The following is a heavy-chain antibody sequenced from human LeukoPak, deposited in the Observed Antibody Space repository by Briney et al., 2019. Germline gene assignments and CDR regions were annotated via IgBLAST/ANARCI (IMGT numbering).Heavy chain of an antibody. V-gene: IGHV3-20*04. J-gene: IGHJ4*02. Sequence: PGGSLRLSCATSGFTFDDYGMSWVRQVPGKGLKWVSGINWNGGSTGYADSVKGRFTISRDNAKNSLYLQMNSLRAEDTALYYCARGDRYSTSSQHDYWGQGTLVTVSS. CDR3: ARGDRYSTSSQHDY. CDR1: GFTFDDYG. D-gene: IGHD6-6*01. CDR2: INWNGGST.